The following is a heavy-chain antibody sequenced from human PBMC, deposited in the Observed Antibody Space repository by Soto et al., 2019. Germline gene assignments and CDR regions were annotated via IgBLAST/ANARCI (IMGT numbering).Heavy chain of an antibody. J-gene: IGHJ4*02. D-gene: IGHD3-22*01. CDR1: GGSIISCDYY. Sequence: SETLSLTCTVSGGSIISCDYYWSLIRQPPGKGLEWIGYIYYSGSTYYNPSLKSRVTISVDTSKNQFSLKLSSVTAADTAVYYCARGRWLLLSYYFDYWGQGTLVTVSS. CDR2: IYYSGST. V-gene: IGHV4-30-4*01. CDR3: ARGRWLLLSYYFDY.